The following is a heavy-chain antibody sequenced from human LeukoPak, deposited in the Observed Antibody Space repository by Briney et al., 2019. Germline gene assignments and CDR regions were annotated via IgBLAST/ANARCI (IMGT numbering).Heavy chain of an antibody. Sequence: PGGSLRLPCAASGFTFSSYGMHWVRQAPGKGLEWVAVIWYDGSNKYYADSVKGRFTISRDNSKNTLYLQMNSLRAEDTAVYYCARDRYSSSWFDYWGQGTLVTVSS. CDR3: ARDRYSSSWFDY. V-gene: IGHV3-33*01. CDR1: GFTFSSYG. D-gene: IGHD6-13*01. CDR2: IWYDGSNK. J-gene: IGHJ4*02.